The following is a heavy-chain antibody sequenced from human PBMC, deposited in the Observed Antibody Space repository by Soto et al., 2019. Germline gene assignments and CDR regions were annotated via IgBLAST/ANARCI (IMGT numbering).Heavy chain of an antibody. CDR1: GYAFTTYG. J-gene: IGHJ4*02. V-gene: IGHV1-18*01. CDR2: ISAHNGNT. Sequence: QVHLVQSGAEVKKPGASGKVSCKGSGYAFTTYGITWVRQAPGQGLEWMGWISAHNGNTTYAQHLQGRVTVTRDTSTSTAYMEMRSLRSDDTAVYYCARGMYGDYWGQGALVTVSS. D-gene: IGHD2-8*01. CDR3: ARGMYGDY.